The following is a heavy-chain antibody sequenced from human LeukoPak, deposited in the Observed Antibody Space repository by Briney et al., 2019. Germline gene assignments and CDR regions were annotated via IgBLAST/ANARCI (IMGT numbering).Heavy chain of an antibody. V-gene: IGHV3-23*01. D-gene: IGHD2-8*01. CDR2: ISGSGGST. CDR1: GFTFSSYD. J-gene: IGHJ4*02. CDR3: AKVTVYAPYSLDY. Sequence: GGSLRLSCAASGFTFSSYDMSWVRQAPGKGLEWVSAISGSGGSTYYADSVKGRFTISRDNSKNTLYLQMNSLRAEDTAVYYCAKVTVYAPYSLDYWGQGTLVTVSS.